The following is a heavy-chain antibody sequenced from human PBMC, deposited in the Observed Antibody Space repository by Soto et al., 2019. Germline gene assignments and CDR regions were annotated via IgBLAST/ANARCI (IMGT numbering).Heavy chain of an antibody. J-gene: IGHJ4*02. V-gene: IGHV4-59*08. Sequence: SETLSLTCTVSGGSISSYYWSWIRQPPGKGLEWIGYIYYSGSTNYNPPLKSRVTISVDTSKNQFSLKLSSVTAADTAVYYCARGIYSSGWYPFDYWGQGTLVTVSS. CDR2: IYYSGST. D-gene: IGHD6-19*01. CDR3: ARGIYSSGWYPFDY. CDR1: GGSISSYY.